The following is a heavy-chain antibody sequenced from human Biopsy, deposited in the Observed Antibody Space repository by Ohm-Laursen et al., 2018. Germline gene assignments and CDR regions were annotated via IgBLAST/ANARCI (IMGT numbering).Heavy chain of an antibody. Sequence: TLSLTWTVSGDSISSYYWGWIRQPPGKGLEWIGYVHYTGITDYNRSLQSRVTISVDTSKNHFSLRLRSVTPADTAIYYCARDRGYYSDRTVPGYFDLWGRGTRVTVSS. V-gene: IGHV4-59*01. CDR2: VHYTGIT. CDR1: GDSISSYY. CDR3: ARDRGYYSDRTVPGYFDL. D-gene: IGHD3-22*01. J-gene: IGHJ2*01.